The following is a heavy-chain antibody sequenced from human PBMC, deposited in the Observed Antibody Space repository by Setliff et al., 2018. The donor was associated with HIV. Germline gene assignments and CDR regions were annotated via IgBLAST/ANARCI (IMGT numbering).Heavy chain of an antibody. V-gene: IGHV4-39*07. D-gene: IGHD1-26*01. CDR3: ATGGHRLHDY. CDR2: IYHTGST. CDR1: GGSISSGSYY. J-gene: IGHJ4*02. Sequence: PSETLSLTCTVSGGSISSGSYYWSWIRQPPGKGLEWIGSIYHTGSTYYNPSLKSRVTISVDTSKNQFSLNLRSVTAADTAVYYCATGGHRLHDYWGQGTLVTVSS.